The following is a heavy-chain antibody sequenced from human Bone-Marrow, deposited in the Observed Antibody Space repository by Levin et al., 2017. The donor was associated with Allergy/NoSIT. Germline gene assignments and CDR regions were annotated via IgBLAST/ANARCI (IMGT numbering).Heavy chain of an antibody. D-gene: IGHD3-10*01. J-gene: IGHJ5*02. CDR3: ARALIGSGSYYNVGWFDP. Sequence: ASVKVSCKASGYTFTSYAMHWVRQAPGQRLEWMGWINAGNGNTKYSQKFQGRVTITRDTSASTAYMELSSLRSEDTAVYYCARALIGSGSYYNVGWFDPWGQGTLVTVSS. V-gene: IGHV1-3*01. CDR2: INAGNGNT. CDR1: GYTFTSYA.